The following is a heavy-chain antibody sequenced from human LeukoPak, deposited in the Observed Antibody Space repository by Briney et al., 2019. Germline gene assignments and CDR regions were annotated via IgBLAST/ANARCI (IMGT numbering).Heavy chain of an antibody. J-gene: IGHJ6*03. CDR2: INHSGST. CDR3: ARVSIAAAGIYYYYMDV. V-gene: IGHV4-34*01. Sequence: PSGTLSLTCAVYGGSFSGYYWSWIRQPPGKGLEWIGEINHSGSTNYNPSLKSRVTISVDTSKNQFSLKLSSVTAADTAVYYCARVSIAAAGIYYYYMDVWGKGTTVTVSS. D-gene: IGHD6-13*01. CDR1: GGSFSGYY.